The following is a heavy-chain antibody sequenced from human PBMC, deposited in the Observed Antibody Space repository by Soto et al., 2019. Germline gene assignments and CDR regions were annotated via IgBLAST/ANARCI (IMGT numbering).Heavy chain of an antibody. Sequence: PSETLSLTCTVSGESINSYYWSWIRLPPGKGLEWIGYIHYSGVTNYNPSLNSRVTTSLDTSKNQFSLTLRSVTTADTAVYYCVTSPRRVLEWFFHNWGQGTLVTVYS. V-gene: IGHV4-59*01. D-gene: IGHD3-3*01. CDR3: VTSPRRVLEWFFHN. CDR2: IHYSGVT. J-gene: IGHJ4*02. CDR1: GESINSYY.